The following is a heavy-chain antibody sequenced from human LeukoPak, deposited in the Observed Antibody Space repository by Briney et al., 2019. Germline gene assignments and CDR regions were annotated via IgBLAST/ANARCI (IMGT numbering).Heavy chain of an antibody. Sequence: GGSLRLSCAASGFTFSAYSFNWFRQAPGKGLEWLSYISSGSNTIYYADSVKGRFTISRDSAKNSLYLQMNSLRGEDTAVYYCAKDFRIGYSAHFDYWGQGALVTVSS. CDR1: GFTFSAYS. CDR2: ISSGSNTI. V-gene: IGHV3-48*01. J-gene: IGHJ4*02. D-gene: IGHD2-21*01. CDR3: AKDFRIGYSAHFDY.